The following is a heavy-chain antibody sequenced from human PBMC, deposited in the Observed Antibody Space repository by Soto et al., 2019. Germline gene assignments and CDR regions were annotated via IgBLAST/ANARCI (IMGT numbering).Heavy chain of an antibody. CDR3: AKGGYYSLLDI. J-gene: IGHJ3*02. D-gene: IGHD3-16*01. CDR1: GFPFISYA. Sequence: WGSLRLSCVASGFPFISYAIIFFGQTPVKGLEWVSGISGSGGRTYYADSVKGRFTISRDNSNNTLSLQMHILRVEDTAVYFCAKGGYYSLLDIWGQGTMVTVSS. V-gene: IGHV3-23*01. CDR2: ISGSGGRT.